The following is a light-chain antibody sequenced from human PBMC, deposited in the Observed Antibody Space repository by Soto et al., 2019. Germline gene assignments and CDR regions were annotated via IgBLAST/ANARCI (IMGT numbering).Light chain of an antibody. Sequence: EIMLTQSPGTLSLSPGARAPLSCRASQSVSSSYLAWYQQRPGQAPRLLFYDASSRATGIPDRFSGSGSGTDFSLTISRLEPEDFAVYYCHQYGSSPWTFGQGTKVDIK. CDR2: DAS. CDR1: QSVSSSY. V-gene: IGKV3-20*01. J-gene: IGKJ1*01. CDR3: HQYGSSPWT.